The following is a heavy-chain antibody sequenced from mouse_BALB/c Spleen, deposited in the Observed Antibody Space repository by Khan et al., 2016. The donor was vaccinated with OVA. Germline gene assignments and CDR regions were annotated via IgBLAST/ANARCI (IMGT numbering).Heavy chain of an antibody. D-gene: IGHD2-1*01. CDR2: IDPSTGYT. Sequence: QVQLKQSGAELAKPGASVKMSCKASGYTFTTYWMHWVKQRPGQGLAWIGYIDPSTGYTEYNQKFKDKATLTTDKSSSTAYMQLSSLTSEDSAVYYCARRGLDGIFAYWGQGTLVTVSA. V-gene: IGHV1-7*01. CDR1: GYTFTTYW. CDR3: ARRGLDGIFAY. J-gene: IGHJ3*01.